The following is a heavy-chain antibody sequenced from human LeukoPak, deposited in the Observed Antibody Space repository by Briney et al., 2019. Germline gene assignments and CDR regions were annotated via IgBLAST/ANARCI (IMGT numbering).Heavy chain of an antibody. CDR2: IRYDGSNK. CDR1: GFTFSSYG. J-gene: IGHJ4*02. Sequence: PGGSLRLSCAASGFTFSSYGMHWVRQAPGKGLEWVAFIRYDGSNKYYADSVKGRFTISRDNSKNTLYLQMNSLRAEDTAVYYCAKDLCSGGSCYSGDYWGQGTLVTVSS. CDR3: AKDLCSGGSCYSGDY. V-gene: IGHV3-30*02. D-gene: IGHD2-15*01.